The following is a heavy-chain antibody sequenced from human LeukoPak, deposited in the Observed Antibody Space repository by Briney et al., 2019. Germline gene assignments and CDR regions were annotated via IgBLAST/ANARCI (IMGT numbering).Heavy chain of an antibody. J-gene: IGHJ3*02. CDR1: GGSISSYY. D-gene: IGHD3-22*01. V-gene: IGHV4-59*01. CDR3: AREPNYYDSSGYYYVGAFDI. CDR2: IYYSGST. Sequence: SETLSLTCTVSGGSISSYYWSWIRQPPGKGLEWIGYIYYSGSTNYNPSLKSRVTISVDTSKNQFSLKLSSVTAADTAVYYCAREPNYYDSSGYYYVGAFDIWAKGQWSPSLQ.